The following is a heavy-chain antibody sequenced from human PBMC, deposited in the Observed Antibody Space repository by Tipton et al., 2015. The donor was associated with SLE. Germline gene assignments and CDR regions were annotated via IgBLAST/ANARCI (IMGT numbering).Heavy chain of an antibody. CDR1: SGSISSHY. Sequence: GLVKPSETLSLTCTVSSGSISSHYWSWIRQPPGKGLEWIGYIYYSGGTNYNPSLKSRVTISLATSRNQFSLKPSSVTAADTAVYYCARGGCSSSSCLKWCDPWGQGPLVTVSA. D-gene: IGHD2-2*01. V-gene: IGHV4-59*11. CDR2: IYYSGGT. J-gene: IGHJ5*02. CDR3: ARGGCSSSSCLKWCDP.